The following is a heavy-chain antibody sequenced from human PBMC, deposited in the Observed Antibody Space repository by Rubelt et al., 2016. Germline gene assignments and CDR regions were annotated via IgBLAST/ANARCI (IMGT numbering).Heavy chain of an antibody. CDR3: AREGFVAENY. CDR1: GFSFSDHY. V-gene: IGHV3-48*01. J-gene: IGHJ4*02. D-gene: IGHD2-15*01. Sequence: EVQLVESGGGLVQPGGSLRLSCAASGFSFSDHYMDWVRQAPGKGLEWVSYISSSSSTIYYADSVKGRFTISRDSAKNSLYLQMNSLKAEDTAVYYCAREGFVAENYWGQGTLVTVSA. CDR2: ISSSSSTI.